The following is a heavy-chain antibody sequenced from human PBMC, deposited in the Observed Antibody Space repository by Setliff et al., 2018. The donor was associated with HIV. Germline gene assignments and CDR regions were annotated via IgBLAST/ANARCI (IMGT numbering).Heavy chain of an antibody. CDR3: ARDPPGYGDSNDY. Sequence: SETLSLTCTVSGGSVGSGSYYWSWVRQPPGKGLEWIEYIYYTGSTNYNPSLKSRLTISVDTSKNQFSLKLRSVTAADTAVYYCARDPPGYGDSNDYWGQGTLVTVSS. J-gene: IGHJ4*02. D-gene: IGHD4-17*01. V-gene: IGHV4-61*01. CDR1: GGSVGSGSYY. CDR2: IYYTGST.